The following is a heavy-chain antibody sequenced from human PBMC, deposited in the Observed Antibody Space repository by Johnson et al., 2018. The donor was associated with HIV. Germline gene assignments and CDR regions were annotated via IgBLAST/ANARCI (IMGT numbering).Heavy chain of an antibody. CDR3: ASQAGYSSSGPNYGAFDI. Sequence: QVQLVESGGGVVQPGRSLILSCAASGFTFSSYGMHWVRQAPGKGLEWVAVISYDGSNKYYADSVKGRFTTSRDNSKNTLYLQMNSLRADDTAVYYCASQAGYSSSGPNYGAFDIWGQGTMVTVSS. CDR2: ISYDGSNK. CDR1: GFTFSSYG. D-gene: IGHD6-6*01. V-gene: IGHV3-30*03. J-gene: IGHJ3*02.